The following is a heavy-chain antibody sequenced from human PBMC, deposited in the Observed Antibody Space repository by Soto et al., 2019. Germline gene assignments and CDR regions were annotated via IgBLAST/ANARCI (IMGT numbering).Heavy chain of an antibody. CDR3: AKRSSSSTFDY. J-gene: IGHJ4*02. D-gene: IGHD6-6*01. CDR2: ISSSSTYI. V-gene: IGHV3-21*04. CDR1: GFTFSSHS. Sequence: GGSLRLSCAAAGFTFSSHSMNWVRQAPGKGLEWVSSISSSSTYIYYADSVKGRFTISRDNSKNTLYLQMNSLRAEDTAVYYCAKRSSSSTFDYWGQGTLVTVSS.